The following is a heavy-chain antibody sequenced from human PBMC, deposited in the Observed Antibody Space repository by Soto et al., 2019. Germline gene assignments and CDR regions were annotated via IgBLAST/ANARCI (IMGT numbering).Heavy chain of an antibody. Sequence: GGSLRLSCEASGFTFSGSDMHWVRQPTGKGLEWVSSIGTAGDTYYAVSVKGRFTISRDNAKNSLSLQMNSLRAGDMAVYFCAKSQEIGTHFFDSWGQGTQVTVSS. CDR1: GFTFSGSD. CDR3: AKSQEIGTHFFDS. V-gene: IGHV3-13*01. J-gene: IGHJ4*02. CDR2: IGTAGDT. D-gene: IGHD6-13*01.